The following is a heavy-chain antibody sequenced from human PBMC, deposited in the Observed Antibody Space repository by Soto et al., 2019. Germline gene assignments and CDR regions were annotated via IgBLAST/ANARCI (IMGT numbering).Heavy chain of an antibody. D-gene: IGHD6-13*01. CDR2: IYHSGST. V-gene: IGHV4-4*02. CDR1: VGSISSSNW. J-gene: IGHJ6*02. Sequence: QVHLQESGPGLVNPSGTLSLTCAGSVGSISSSNWGSWVRQSPGKGLEWIGEIYHSGSTNYNPSLQSRVTISVDKSKNQFSLRLTYVTAADTAVYYCSRESSSGRYYYFGFDVWGQGTPGTVSS. CDR3: SRESSSGRYYYFGFDV.